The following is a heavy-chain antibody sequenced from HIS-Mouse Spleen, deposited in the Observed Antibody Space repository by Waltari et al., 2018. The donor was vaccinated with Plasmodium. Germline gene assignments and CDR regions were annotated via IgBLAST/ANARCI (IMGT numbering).Heavy chain of an antibody. CDR3: ARGPGYSSGWYYFDY. CDR1: GGSFSGYY. J-gene: IGHJ4*02. V-gene: IGHV4-34*01. Sequence: QVQLQQWGAGLLKPSETLSLTCAVYGGSFSGYYWSWIRQPPGKGLEWSGEINHSGSTNDNPSLKSRVTISVDTYKNQFALKLSSVTAADTAVYYCARGPGYSSGWYYFDYWGQGTLVTVSS. D-gene: IGHD6-19*01. CDR2: INHSGST.